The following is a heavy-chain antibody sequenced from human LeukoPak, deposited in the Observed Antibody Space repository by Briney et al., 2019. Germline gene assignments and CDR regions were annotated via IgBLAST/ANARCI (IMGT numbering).Heavy chain of an antibody. CDR2: TSGSGITT. CDR1: GFTFSSYA. J-gene: IGHJ4*02. Sequence: GGSLRLSCAPSGFTFSSYAMSWVRQAPGKGLGWVSSTSGSGITTYYGDSVKGRFTTSRDNSKNTLCLQMNSLRAEDTAVYYCARISTSSPSDHWGQGTLVTVSS. V-gene: IGHV3-23*01. D-gene: IGHD2/OR15-2a*01. CDR3: ARISTSSPSDH.